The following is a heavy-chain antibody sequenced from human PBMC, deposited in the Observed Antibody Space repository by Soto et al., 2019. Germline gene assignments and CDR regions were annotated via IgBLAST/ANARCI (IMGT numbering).Heavy chain of an antibody. CDR2: ISAHNGDT. J-gene: IGHJ4*02. CDR3: ATEPIYYNDGSGYYPLGH. Sequence: ASVKVSCKASGSSFATYGFSWVRQAPGQGLECVGWISAHNGDTHYSQKFQGRVTLTTDTSTNTGYTELRSLTADDAAVYFCATEPIYYNDGSGYYPLGHWGQGTLVTVSS. D-gene: IGHD3-22*01. CDR1: GSSFATYG. V-gene: IGHV1-18*04.